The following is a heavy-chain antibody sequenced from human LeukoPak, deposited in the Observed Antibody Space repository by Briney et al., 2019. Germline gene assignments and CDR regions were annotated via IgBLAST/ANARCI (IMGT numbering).Heavy chain of an antibody. CDR2: TNPNSGGT. CDR1: GYTFTDYY. Sequence: AASVKVSCKASGYTFTDYYMHWVRQGPGQGLEWMGWTNPNSGGTHYAQKFQDRVTMISDTSISTAYLELSRLRSDDTAVYYCARAPYYDILTGYYTDWGQGTLVTVSS. V-gene: IGHV1-2*02. CDR3: ARAPYYDILTGYYTD. J-gene: IGHJ4*02. D-gene: IGHD3-9*01.